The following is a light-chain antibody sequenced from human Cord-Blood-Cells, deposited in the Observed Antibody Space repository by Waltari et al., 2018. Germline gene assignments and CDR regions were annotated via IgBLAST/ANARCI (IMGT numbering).Light chain of an antibody. CDR1: SSNIGSNY. J-gene: IGLJ1*01. Sequence: QSVLTQPPSASGTPGQRVTISCSGSSSNIGSNYVYWYQQLPGTAPKLLIYRNNQRPSGVPDRFSGSKYGASASLAISGLRSEDEADYYCAAWDDSLSGRVFGTGTKVTVL. V-gene: IGLV1-47*01. CDR2: RNN. CDR3: AAWDDSLSGRV.